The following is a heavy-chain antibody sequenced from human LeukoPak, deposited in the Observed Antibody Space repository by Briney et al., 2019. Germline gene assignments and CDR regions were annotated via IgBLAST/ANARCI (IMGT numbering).Heavy chain of an antibody. V-gene: IGHV3-23*01. CDR1: GFTFKNYA. J-gene: IGHJ4*02. Sequence: SGGSLRLSCEASGFTFKNYAMSWVRQAPGKGLLWVSTISGPGSTSYYADSVDGRFTISRDDSKNKVFLQMNSLRVEDTAVYYCAKVRGGFTYGGYFDHWGQGALVTVSS. CDR3: AKVRGGFTYGGYFDH. D-gene: IGHD3-16*01. CDR2: ISGPGSTS.